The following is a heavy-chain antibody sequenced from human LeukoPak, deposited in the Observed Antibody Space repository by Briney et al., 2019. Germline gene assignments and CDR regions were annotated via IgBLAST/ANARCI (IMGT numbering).Heavy chain of an antibody. V-gene: IGHV4-61*02. CDR2: SYTSGST. Sequence: SETLSLTCTVSGCSISSGSYYWSWIRQPAGKGLEWIGRSYTSGSTNYNPSLKSRVTISVDTSKNQFSLKLSSVTAADTAVYYCARDSSSYSLDYWGQGTLVTVSS. CDR1: GCSISSGSYY. J-gene: IGHJ4*02. D-gene: IGHD6-6*01. CDR3: ARDSSSYSLDY.